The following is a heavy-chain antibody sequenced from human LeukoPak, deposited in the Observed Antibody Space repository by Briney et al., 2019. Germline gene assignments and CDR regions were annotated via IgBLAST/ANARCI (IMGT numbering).Heavy chain of an antibody. V-gene: IGHV3-21*01. D-gene: IGHD1-26*01. Sequence: GGSLRLSCAASGFTFRSYSMNWVRQAPGKGLEGVSSITSSSTYIYYADSVKGRFTISRDNAKNSLYLQMNSLRAEDTAVYYCARDSTTADYYYYYMDVWGKGTTVTVSS. CDR3: ARDSTTADYYYYYMDV. J-gene: IGHJ6*03. CDR2: ITSSSTYI. CDR1: GFTFRSYS.